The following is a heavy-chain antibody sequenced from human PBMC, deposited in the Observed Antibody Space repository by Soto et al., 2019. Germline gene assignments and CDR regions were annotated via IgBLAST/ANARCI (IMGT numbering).Heavy chain of an antibody. V-gene: IGHV3-30-3*01. CDR3: ARDRLGKWLVYYYGMDV. CDR2: ISYDGSNK. J-gene: IGHJ6*02. Sequence: GGSLRLSCAASGFTFSSYAMHWVRQAPGKGLEWVAVISYDGSNKYYADSVKGRFTISRDNSKNTLYLQMNSLRAEDTAVYYCARDRLGKWLVYYYGMDVCGQGNTVTVSS. CDR1: GFTFSSYA. D-gene: IGHD6-19*01.